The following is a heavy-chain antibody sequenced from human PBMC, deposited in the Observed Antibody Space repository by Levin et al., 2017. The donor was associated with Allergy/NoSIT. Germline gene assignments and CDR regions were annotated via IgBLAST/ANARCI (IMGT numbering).Heavy chain of an antibody. V-gene: IGHV4-38-2*01. Sequence: SETLSLTCAVSGYSISSGYYWGWIRQPPGKGLEWIGSIYHSGSTYYNPSLKSRVTISVDTSKNQFSLKLSSVTAADTAVYYCASIAVAGTMTDYWGQGTLVTVSS. J-gene: IGHJ4*02. CDR1: GYSISSGYY. D-gene: IGHD6-19*01. CDR2: IYHSGST. CDR3: ASIAVAGTMTDY.